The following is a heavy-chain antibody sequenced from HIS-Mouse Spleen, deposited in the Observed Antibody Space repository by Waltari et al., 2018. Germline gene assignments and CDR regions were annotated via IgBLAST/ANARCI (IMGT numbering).Heavy chain of an antibody. Sequence: EVQLVESGGGLVKPGGSLRLSCAASGFTFRHYSMNWVRQAPGKGLEWVSSSSSSSSYIYYADSVKGRFTISRDNAKNSLYLQMNSLRAEDTAVYYCARATKLGMGAFDIWGQGTMVTVSS. CDR2: SSSSSSYI. J-gene: IGHJ3*02. CDR3: ARATKLGMGAFDI. V-gene: IGHV3-21*01. CDR1: GFTFRHYS. D-gene: IGHD7-27*01.